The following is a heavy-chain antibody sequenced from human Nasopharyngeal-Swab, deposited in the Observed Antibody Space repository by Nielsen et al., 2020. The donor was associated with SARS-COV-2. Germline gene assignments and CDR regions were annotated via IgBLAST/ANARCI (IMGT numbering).Heavy chain of an antibody. CDR2: IKHSGSN. J-gene: IGHJ6*02. CDR3: ARGRPSCSGGSCYWGTNYYYGMDV. CDR1: GGSFSGYY. V-gene: IGHV4-34*01. Sequence: GSLRLSCAVYGGSFSGYYWSWIRQPPGKGLEWIGEIKHSGSNNYNPSLKSRVTISVDTSKNQFSLKLSSVTAADTAVYYCARGRPSCSGGSCYWGTNYYYGMDVWGQGTTVTVSS. D-gene: IGHD2-15*01.